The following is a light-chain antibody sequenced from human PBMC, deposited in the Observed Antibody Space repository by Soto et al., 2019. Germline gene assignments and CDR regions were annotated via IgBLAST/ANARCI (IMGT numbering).Light chain of an antibody. J-gene: IGLJ1*01. Sequence: QSVLTQPASVSGSPGQSITISCAGTSSDFGSYNLVSWYQNYPGRAPKLMIYEGSKRPSGVSNRFSGSKSGNTASLTISGLQAADEADHFCFSYAGSSTYVFGTGTKVTVL. CDR3: FSYAGSSTYV. CDR2: EGS. V-gene: IGLV2-23*01. CDR1: SSDFGSYNL.